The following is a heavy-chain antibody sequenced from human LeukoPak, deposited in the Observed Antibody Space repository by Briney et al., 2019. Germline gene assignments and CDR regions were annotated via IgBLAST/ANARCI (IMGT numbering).Heavy chain of an antibody. J-gene: IGHJ4*02. CDR2: IYYSGRT. Sequence: SETLSLTCSVFGGSISNDYWSWIRLPPGKGLEWIGYIYYSGRTNYNPSLKSRVTISVDTSKNQFSMKLRSVTAADTAMYYCVRYGGLNWGQGILVTVSS. V-gene: IGHV4-59*01. D-gene: IGHD3-16*01. CDR3: VRYGGLN. CDR1: GGSISNDY.